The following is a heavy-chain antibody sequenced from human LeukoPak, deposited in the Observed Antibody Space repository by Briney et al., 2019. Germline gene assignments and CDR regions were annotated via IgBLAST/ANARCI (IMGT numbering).Heavy chain of an antibody. CDR1: GGSISSGGYY. V-gene: IGHV4-31*03. D-gene: IGHD2-2*01. CDR2: IYYSGST. J-gene: IGHJ3*02. CDR3: ARDCTSCKGDDAFDI. Sequence: PSQTLSLTCTVSGGSISSGGYYWSWIRQHPGKGLEWIGYIYYSGSTYYNPSLKSRVTISVDTSKNQFSLKLSSVTAADTAVYCCARDCTSCKGDDAFDIWGQGTMVTVSS.